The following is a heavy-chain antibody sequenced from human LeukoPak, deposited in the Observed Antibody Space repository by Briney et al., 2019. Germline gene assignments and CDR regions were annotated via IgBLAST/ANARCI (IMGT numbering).Heavy chain of an antibody. CDR1: GGSISSYY. J-gene: IGHJ5*02. CDR3: ASAGGTMRWFDP. Sequence: TSETLSLTCTVSGGSISSYYWSWIRQPPGKGLEWIGYIYYSGSTNYNPSLKSRVTISVDTSKNQFSLKLSSVTAADTAVYYCASAGGTMRWFDPWGQGTLVTVSS. CDR2: IYYSGST. V-gene: IGHV4-59*01. D-gene: IGHD3-22*01.